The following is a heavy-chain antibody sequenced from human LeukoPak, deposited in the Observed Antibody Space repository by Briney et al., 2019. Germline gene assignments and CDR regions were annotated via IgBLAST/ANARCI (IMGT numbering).Heavy chain of an antibody. V-gene: IGHV4-59*01. J-gene: IGHJ4*02. CDR1: GGSISSYY. Sequence: ETLSLTCTVSGGSISSYYWSWIRQPPGKGLEWIGYIYYSGSTNYNPSLKSRVTISVDTSKNQFSLKLSSVTAADTAVYYCALWFGELWGGFDYWGQGTLVTVSS. CDR3: ALWFGELWGGFDY. D-gene: IGHD3-10*01. CDR2: IYYSGST.